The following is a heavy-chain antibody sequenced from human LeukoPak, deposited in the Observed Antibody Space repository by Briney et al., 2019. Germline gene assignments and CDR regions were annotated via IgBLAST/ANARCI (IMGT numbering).Heavy chain of an antibody. J-gene: IGHJ4*02. Sequence: GGSLRLSCTGSGFTLGDYAMNWVRQAPGKGLEWVGFIRSKNYGGTTEYAASVKGRFTISRDDSRGIAYLQMNSLKTEDTAVYYCTRVIVATKDYWGQGTLVTVSS. CDR3: TRVIVATKDY. CDR1: GFTLGDYA. CDR2: IRSKNYGGTT. D-gene: IGHD5-12*01. V-gene: IGHV3-49*04.